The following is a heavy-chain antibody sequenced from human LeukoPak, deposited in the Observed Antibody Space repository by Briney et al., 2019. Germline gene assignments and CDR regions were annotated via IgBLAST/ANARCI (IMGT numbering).Heavy chain of an antibody. CDR2: ISSSSSSYI. D-gene: IGHD6-19*01. CDR3: ARDGLGSGWYGGSPRDYYYYGMDV. J-gene: IGHJ6*02. V-gene: IGHV3-21*01. CDR1: GFTFSSYS. Sequence: PGGSLRLSCAASGFTFSSYSMNWVRQAPGKGLEWVSSISSSSSSYIYYAASVKGRFTISRDNAKNSLYLQMNSLRAADTAVYYCARDGLGSGWYGGSPRDYYYYGMDVWGQGTTVTVSS.